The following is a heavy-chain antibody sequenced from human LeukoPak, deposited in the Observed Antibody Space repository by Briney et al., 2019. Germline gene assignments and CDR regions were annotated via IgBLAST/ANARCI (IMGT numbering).Heavy chain of an antibody. D-gene: IGHD3-3*01. CDR1: GFTFSSYG. CDR3: ATDRGWRTSGYYLYYFEY. Sequence: PGGSLRLSCAASGFTFSSYGMHWVRQAPGKGLEWVASIKHDGSEKYYVDSVRGRFTISRDNTMNSLYLQMSSPRAEDTAVYYCATDRGWRTSGYYLYYFEYWGQGTLVTYSS. V-gene: IGHV3-7*01. CDR2: IKHDGSEK. J-gene: IGHJ4*02.